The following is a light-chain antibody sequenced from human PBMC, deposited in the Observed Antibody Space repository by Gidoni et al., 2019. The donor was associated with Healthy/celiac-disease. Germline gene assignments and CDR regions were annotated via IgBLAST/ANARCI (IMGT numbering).Light chain of an antibody. V-gene: IGKV1-39*01. CDR1: QSISSY. Sequence: IQMTQSPSSLAASVGDRVTITCRASQSISSYLNWYQQKPGKAPKLLIYAASSLQGGVQSRFSGSGSGTDITLTISSLQAEDFATYYCQQSYSTPYTFGQGTKLEIK. CDR2: AAS. J-gene: IGKJ2*01. CDR3: QQSYSTPYT.